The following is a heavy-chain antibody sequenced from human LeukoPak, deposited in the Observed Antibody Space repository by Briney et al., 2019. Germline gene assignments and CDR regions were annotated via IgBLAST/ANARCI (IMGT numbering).Heavy chain of an antibody. CDR3: ARADGDRDGYNFWFDP. Sequence: SQTLSLTFAISEDSVSRNSAAWNWIRQSPSRGLEWLGRTYYRSKWYNDYAVSVESRITINPDTSKNQFSLQLNSVTPEDTAVYYCARADGDRDGYNFWFDPWGQGTLVTVSS. J-gene: IGHJ5*02. D-gene: IGHD5-24*01. V-gene: IGHV6-1*01. CDR1: EDSVSRNSAA. CDR2: TYYRSKWYN.